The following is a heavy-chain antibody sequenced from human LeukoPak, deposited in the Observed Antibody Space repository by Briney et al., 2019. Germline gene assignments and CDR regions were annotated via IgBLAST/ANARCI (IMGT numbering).Heavy chain of an antibody. V-gene: IGHV3-74*01. CDR1: EFIFSYYW. CDR3: ARGHYHDMAV. CDR2: INSDGSGT. Sequence: GGSPRLSCAASEFIFSYYWMHWVRQAPGEGLVWVSRINSDGSGTVYADSVKGRFTISRDNARNTLYLQMNSLRAEDTAVYYCARGHYHDMAVRGQGTTVTVSS. J-gene: IGHJ6*02.